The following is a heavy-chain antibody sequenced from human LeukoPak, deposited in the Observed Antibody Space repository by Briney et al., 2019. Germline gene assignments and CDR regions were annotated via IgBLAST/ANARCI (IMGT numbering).Heavy chain of an antibody. CDR3: ATGGTLRFLEWTPGSDYYYMDV. V-gene: IGHV1-24*01. CDR2: FDPEDGET. CDR1: GYTLTELS. Sequence: ASVKVSCKVSGYTLTELSMHWVRQAPGKGLEWMGGFDPEDGETIYAQKFQGRVTMTEDTSTDTAYMELSSLRSEDTAVYYCATGGTLRFLEWTPGSDYYYMDVWGKGTTVTVS. D-gene: IGHD3-3*01. J-gene: IGHJ6*03.